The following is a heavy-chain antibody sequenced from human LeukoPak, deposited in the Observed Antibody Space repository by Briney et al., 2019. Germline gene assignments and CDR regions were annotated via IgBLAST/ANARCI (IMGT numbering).Heavy chain of an antibody. Sequence: ASVKVSCKASGYTFTSYYMHWVRQAPGQGLEWMGIINPSGGSTSYAQKFQGRVTMTRDTSTSTVYMELSSLRSEDTAVYYCARGGHGRTTDGNWFDSWGQGTLVTVSS. CDR1: GYTFTSYY. V-gene: IGHV1-46*01. CDR3: ARGGHGRTTDGNWFDS. D-gene: IGHD4-11*01. CDR2: INPSGGST. J-gene: IGHJ5*01.